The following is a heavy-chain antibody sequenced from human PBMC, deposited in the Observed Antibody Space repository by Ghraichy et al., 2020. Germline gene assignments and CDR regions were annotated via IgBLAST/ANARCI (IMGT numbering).Heavy chain of an antibody. V-gene: IGHV4-34*01. CDR1: GGSFSGYY. D-gene: IGHD2-15*01. Sequence: SETLSLTCAVYGGSFSGYYWSWIRQPPGKGLEWIGEINHSGSTNYNPSLKSRVTISVDTSKNQFSLKLSSVTAADTAVYYCARVNGYVVVAATPSGWFDPWGQGTLVTVSS. J-gene: IGHJ5*02. CDR2: INHSGST. CDR3: ARVNGYVVVAATPSGWFDP.